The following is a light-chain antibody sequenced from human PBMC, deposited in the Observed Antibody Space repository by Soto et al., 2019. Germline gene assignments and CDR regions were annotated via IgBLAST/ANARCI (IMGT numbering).Light chain of an antibody. CDR1: QSISSW. J-gene: IGKJ1*01. Sequence: DRQMTQSPSTLSASIGDRVTITCRASQSISSWLAWYQQKPGKAPKLLIYKASTLQSGVPSRFRGSGSGTEFTLTISSLQPDDFATYYCQHYNSYSEAFGQGTKVEFK. CDR2: KAS. V-gene: IGKV1-5*03. CDR3: QHYNSYSEA.